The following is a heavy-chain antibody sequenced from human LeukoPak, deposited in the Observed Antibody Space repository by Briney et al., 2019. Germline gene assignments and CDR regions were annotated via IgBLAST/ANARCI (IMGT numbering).Heavy chain of an antibody. V-gene: IGHV1-24*01. D-gene: IGHD1-26*01. CDR3: AAGGIYSLLDY. Sequence: ASVKVSCKVSGYSLTDLSMHWVRQAPGNGLEWMGGFDPEHREAIYAQKFQGRVSMTEDTSTDTAYMELSSLRSEDTAVYYCAAGGIYSLLDYWGQGTVVTVSS. CDR1: GYSLTDLS. J-gene: IGHJ4*02. CDR2: FDPEHREA.